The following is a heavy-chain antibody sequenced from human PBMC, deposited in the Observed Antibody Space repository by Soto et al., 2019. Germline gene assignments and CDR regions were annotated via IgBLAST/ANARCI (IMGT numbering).Heavy chain of an antibody. Sequence: QVQLVQSGAEVKKPGSSVKVSCKASGGTFSSYAISWVRQAPGQGLEWMGGIIPIFVTANYAQKFQGRVTITADESTSSAYMELSSLRSEDTAVYYCARVKGRYCISTSCYGYYYGMDVWGQGTTVTVSS. V-gene: IGHV1-69*12. CDR1: GGTFSSYA. D-gene: IGHD2-2*01. CDR2: IIPIFVTA. CDR3: ARVKGRYCISTSCYGYYYGMDV. J-gene: IGHJ6*02.